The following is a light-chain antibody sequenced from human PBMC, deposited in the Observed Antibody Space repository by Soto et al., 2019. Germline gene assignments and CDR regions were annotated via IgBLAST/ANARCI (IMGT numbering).Light chain of an antibody. V-gene: IGLV2-8*01. Sequence: HSALTQPPSASGSPGQSVTISCTGTSSDVGGYNYVSWYQQHPGKAPKLMIYEVTKRPSGVPDRFSGSKSGNTASLTVSGLQAEDEADYYCSSYAASNNLVFGGGTKLTVL. J-gene: IGLJ2*01. CDR2: EVT. CDR3: SSYAASNNLV. CDR1: SSDVGGYNY.